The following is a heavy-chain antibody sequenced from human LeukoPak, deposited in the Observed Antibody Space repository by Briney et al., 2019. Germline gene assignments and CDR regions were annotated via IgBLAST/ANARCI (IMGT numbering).Heavy chain of an antibody. Sequence: HGESLKISCKGSGYSFTSYWIGWVRQMPGKGLEWMGIIYPGDSDTRYSPSFQGQVTISADKSISTAYLQWSSLKASDTAMYYCARSPLTVISTTGCCHFDYWGQGTLVTVSS. D-gene: IGHD2/OR15-2a*01. CDR3: ARSPLTVISTTGCCHFDY. J-gene: IGHJ4*02. CDR1: GYSFTSYW. CDR2: IYPGDSDT. V-gene: IGHV5-51*01.